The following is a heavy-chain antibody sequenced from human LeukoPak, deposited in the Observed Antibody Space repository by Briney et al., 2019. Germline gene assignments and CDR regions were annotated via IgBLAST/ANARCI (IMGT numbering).Heavy chain of an antibody. J-gene: IGHJ4*02. D-gene: IGHD6-13*01. V-gene: IGHV1-2*02. CDR1: GYTFTGYY. CDR3: ARVSSPYRSSWYYFDY. CDR2: INPNSGGT. Sequence: ASVKVSCKASGYTFTGYYMHWVRQAPGQGLEWMGWINPNSGGTNYAQKFQGRVTMTRDTSISTAYMELSRLRSDDTAVSYCARVSSPYRSSWYYFDYWGQGTLDTVSS.